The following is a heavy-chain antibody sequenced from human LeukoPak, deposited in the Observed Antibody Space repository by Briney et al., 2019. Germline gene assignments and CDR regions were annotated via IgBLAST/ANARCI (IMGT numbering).Heavy chain of an antibody. J-gene: IGHJ3*02. CDR1: GYTFTSYG. CDR2: ISAYNGNT. CDR3: ARDLGGTVTRAYDAFDI. V-gene: IGHV1-18*01. D-gene: IGHD4-17*01. Sequence: ASVKVSCKASGYTFTSYGISWVRQAPGQGLEWMGWISAYNGNTNYAQNLQGRVTMTTDTSTSTAYMELRSLRSDDTAVYYCARDLGGTVTRAYDAFDIWGQGTMVTVSS.